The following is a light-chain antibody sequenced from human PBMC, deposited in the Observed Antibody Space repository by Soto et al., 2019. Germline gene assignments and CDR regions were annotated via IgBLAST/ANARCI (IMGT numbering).Light chain of an antibody. CDR2: DAS. J-gene: IGKJ2*01. CDR1: QSVSSY. CDR3: QQRSNWPPYT. V-gene: IGKV3-11*01. Sequence: EIVLTQSPATLSLSPGERATLSCRASQSVSSYLAWYQQKPGQAPRLLLYDASNRATGIPARFSGSGSGTDFTLTISSPEPEYFAVYYCQQRSNWPPYTFGQGTKLESK.